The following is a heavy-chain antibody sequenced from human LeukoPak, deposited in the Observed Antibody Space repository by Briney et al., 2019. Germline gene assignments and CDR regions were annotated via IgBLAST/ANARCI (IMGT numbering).Heavy chain of an antibody. Sequence: SETLSLTRTVSGGSISSSSYYWGWIRQPPGKGLEWIGSIYYSGSAYYNPSLKSRVTISVDTSKNQFSLKLSSVTAADTAVYYCARINYVWGSYRYTYNWFDPWGQGTLVTVSS. D-gene: IGHD3-16*02. V-gene: IGHV4-39*01. CDR2: IYYSGSA. J-gene: IGHJ5*02. CDR1: GGSISSSSYY. CDR3: ARINYVWGSYRYTYNWFDP.